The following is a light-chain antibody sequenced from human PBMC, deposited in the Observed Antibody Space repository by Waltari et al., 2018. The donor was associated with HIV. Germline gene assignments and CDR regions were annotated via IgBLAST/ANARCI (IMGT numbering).Light chain of an antibody. V-gene: IGKV1-9*01. J-gene: IGKJ1*01. CDR2: SAS. Sequence: DIQLTQSPSFLSASVGDRVTITCRANQNIRAYLAWYQQKPGKAPKLLIYSASTVQRGVPSRFSGSGSGADFTLTITTLQLDDFGTYYCQQLDSYPRTFGQGTKLEI. CDR1: QNIRAY. CDR3: QQLDSYPRT.